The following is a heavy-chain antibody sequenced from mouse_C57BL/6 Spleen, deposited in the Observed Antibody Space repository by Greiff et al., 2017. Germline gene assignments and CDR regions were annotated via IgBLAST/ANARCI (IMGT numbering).Heavy chain of an antibody. Sequence: QVQLKQPGAELVKPGASVKMSCKASGYTFTSYWITWVKQRPGQGLEWIGDIYPGSGSTNYNEKFKSKATLTVDTSSSTAYMQLSSLTSEDSAVYDCARHGSSYVDYYAMDYWGQGTSVTVSS. CDR2: IYPGSGST. CDR3: ARHGSSYVDYYAMDY. CDR1: GYTFTSYW. V-gene: IGHV1-55*01. J-gene: IGHJ4*01. D-gene: IGHD1-1*01.